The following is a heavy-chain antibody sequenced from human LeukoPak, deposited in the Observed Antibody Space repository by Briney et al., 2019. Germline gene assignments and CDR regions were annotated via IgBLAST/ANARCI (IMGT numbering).Heavy chain of an antibody. D-gene: IGHD3-22*01. V-gene: IGHV1-18*01. CDR3: AGAPDYYDSSGYYSDY. J-gene: IGHJ4*02. CDR2: ISAYNGNT. CDR1: GYTFTSYG. Sequence: ASVKVSCKASGYTFTSYGISWVRQAPGQGLEWMGWISAYNGNTNYAQKLQGRVTMTTDTSTSTAYMELRSLRSDDTAVYYCAGAPDYYDSSGYYSDYWGQGTLVTVSS.